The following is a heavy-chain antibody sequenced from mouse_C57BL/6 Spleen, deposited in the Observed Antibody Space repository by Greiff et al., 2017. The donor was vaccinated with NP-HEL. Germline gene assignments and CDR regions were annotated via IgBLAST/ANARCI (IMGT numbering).Heavy chain of an antibody. CDR3: AGRGTTVVATVLDYAMDY. J-gene: IGHJ4*01. D-gene: IGHD1-1*01. CDR2: IYPGSGST. V-gene: IGHV1-55*01. Sequence: VQLQQPGAELVKPGASVKMSCKASGYTFTSYWITWVKQRPGQGLEWIGDIYPGSGSTNYNEKFKGKATLTVDTSSSTAYMQLSSLTSEDSAVEYCAGRGTTVVATVLDYAMDYWGQGTSVTVSS. CDR1: GYTFTSYW.